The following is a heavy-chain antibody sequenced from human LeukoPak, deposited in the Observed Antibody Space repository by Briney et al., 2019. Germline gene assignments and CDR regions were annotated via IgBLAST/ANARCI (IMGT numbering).Heavy chain of an antibody. V-gene: IGHV3-23*01. Sequence: GGTLRLSCAASGFTFSTYAMTWVRQAPGKGLEWVSSITGSGDGTSAADSVTGRFSISRDNSKSTLYLQMNSLRVEDTAVYYCAKAGLVRGGALDSWGQGTLVTVSS. CDR1: GFTFSTYA. J-gene: IGHJ4*02. CDR2: ITGSGDGT. D-gene: IGHD4/OR15-4a*01. CDR3: AKAGLVRGGALDS.